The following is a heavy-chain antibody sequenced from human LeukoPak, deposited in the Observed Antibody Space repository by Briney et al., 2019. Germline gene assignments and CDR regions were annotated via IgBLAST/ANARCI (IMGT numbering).Heavy chain of an antibody. V-gene: IGHV3-48*01. CDR1: GFTFSSYS. D-gene: IGHD3-10*01. J-gene: IGHJ6*02. CDR2: ISSSSSTI. Sequence: PGGSLRLSCAASGFTFSSYSTNWVRQAPGKGLEWVSYISSSSSTIYYADSVKGRFTISRDNAKNSLYLQMNSLRAEDTAVYYCARESRLLWFGELKYGMDVWGQGTTVTVSS. CDR3: ARESRLLWFGELKYGMDV.